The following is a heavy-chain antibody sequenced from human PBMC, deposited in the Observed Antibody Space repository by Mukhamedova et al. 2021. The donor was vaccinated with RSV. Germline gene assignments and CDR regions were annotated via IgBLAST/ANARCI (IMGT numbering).Heavy chain of an antibody. Sequence: GLEWMGRIIPILGIANYAQKFQGRVTITADKSTSTAYMELSSLRSEDTAVYYSAITHYYGSGSYSGAFDYWGQGTLVTVSS. CDR2: IIPILGIA. CDR3: AITHYYGSGSYSGAFDY. V-gene: IGHV1-69*02. J-gene: IGHJ4*02. D-gene: IGHD3-10*01.